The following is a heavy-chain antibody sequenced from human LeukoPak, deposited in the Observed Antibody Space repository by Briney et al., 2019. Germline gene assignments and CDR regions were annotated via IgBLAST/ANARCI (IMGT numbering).Heavy chain of an antibody. V-gene: IGHV4-59*01. CDR3: ARDLLVAVAGTEGGYFDF. CDR1: GGSISSYY. D-gene: IGHD6-19*01. J-gene: IGHJ2*01. Sequence: SETLSLTCTVSGGSISSYYWSWIRQPPGKGLEWIGYIYYSGSTNYNPSLKSRVTISVDTSKNQFSLKLSSVTAADTAVYYCARDLLVAVAGTEGGYFDFWGRGTLVTVSS. CDR2: IYYSGST.